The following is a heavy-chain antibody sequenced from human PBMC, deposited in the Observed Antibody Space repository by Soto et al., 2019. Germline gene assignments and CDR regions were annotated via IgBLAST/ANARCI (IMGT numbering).Heavy chain of an antibody. CDR2: ISGSGNAT. CDR3: ARDRGSYGYVN. CDR1: GFSFSNHA. V-gene: IGHV3-23*01. Sequence: EVLLLESGGGLVQPGGSLRLSCATSGFSFSNHAMTWFRQAPGKGLEWVSSISGSGNATYYADSVKGRFTISRDNFKTTLSLQMNSLTGHDTALYYCARDRGSYGYVNWGQGTLVTVSS. D-gene: IGHD3-16*01. J-gene: IGHJ4*02.